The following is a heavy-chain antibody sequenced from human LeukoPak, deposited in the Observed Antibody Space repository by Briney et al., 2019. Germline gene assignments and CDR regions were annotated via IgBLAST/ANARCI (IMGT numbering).Heavy chain of an antibody. J-gene: IGHJ3*02. CDR1: GYTFTGYY. CDR2: INPNSGGT. CDR3: ARLGPYCSSTSCYHAFDI. Sequence: GASVKVSCKASGYTFTGYYMHWVRQAPGQGLEWMGWINPNSGGTNYAQKVQGRVTMTRDTSISTAYMELSRLRSDDTAVYYCARLGPYCSSTSCYHAFDIWGQGTMVTVSS. V-gene: IGHV1-2*02. D-gene: IGHD2-2*01.